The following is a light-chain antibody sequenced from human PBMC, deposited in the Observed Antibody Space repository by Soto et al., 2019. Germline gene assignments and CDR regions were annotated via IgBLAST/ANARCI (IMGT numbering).Light chain of an antibody. CDR2: EAS. Sequence: EVVLTQSPATLSLSPGETATLSCRASQSVSSYLAWYQQKPGQAPRLLIYEASKTATGIPARFSGSGSGTDFTLTISSLEPEDFAVYYCQQRSGWPPSLTFDGGTKVEIK. V-gene: IGKV3-11*01. CDR1: QSVSSY. CDR3: QQRSGWPPSLT. J-gene: IGKJ4*01.